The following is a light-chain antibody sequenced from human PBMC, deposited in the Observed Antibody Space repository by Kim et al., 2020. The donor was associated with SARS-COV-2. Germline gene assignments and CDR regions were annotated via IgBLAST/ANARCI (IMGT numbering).Light chain of an antibody. J-gene: IGLJ1*01. CDR1: SLRRYY. Sequence: SSELTQDPAVSVALGQTVRITCQGDSLRRYYASWYQQKPGQAPVLVIYGKNNRSSGIPDRFSGSSSGNTASLTITGAQAEDEADYYCNSRDSSGNHPDVFGTGTKVTVL. CDR2: GKN. V-gene: IGLV3-19*01. CDR3: NSRDSSGNHPDV.